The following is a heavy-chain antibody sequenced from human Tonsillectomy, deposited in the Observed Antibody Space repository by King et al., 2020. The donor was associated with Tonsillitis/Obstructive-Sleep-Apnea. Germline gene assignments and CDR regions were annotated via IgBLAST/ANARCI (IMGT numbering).Heavy chain of an antibody. Sequence: VQLVESGAAVKKPGASVKVSCKASGYPFTGYYMHWVRQAPGQGLEWMGWINPNSGGTDYAQKFQGRVTMTRDTSINTAYVELNRLRTADTAVYYWARSPFPEEGPDYWGQGTLVTVSS. CDR2: INPNSGGT. CDR3: ARSPFPEEGPDY. CDR1: GYPFTGYY. J-gene: IGHJ4*02. D-gene: IGHD2/OR15-2a*01. V-gene: IGHV1-2*02.